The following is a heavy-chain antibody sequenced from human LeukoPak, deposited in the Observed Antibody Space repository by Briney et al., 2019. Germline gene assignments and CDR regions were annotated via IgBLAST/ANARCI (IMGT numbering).Heavy chain of an antibody. CDR3: ARSLIVASEDY. V-gene: IGHV3-11*04. CDR1: GFRFDSFY. Sequence: GGSLRLSCAASGFRFDSFYMGWIRQVPGRGLDYIALISASGAVPYYAESVEGRFTISRDNAKNSVSLQMNSLSADDTAIYYCARSLIVASEDYWGQGTQVIVSS. J-gene: IGHJ4*02. CDR2: ISASGAVP. D-gene: IGHD3-22*01.